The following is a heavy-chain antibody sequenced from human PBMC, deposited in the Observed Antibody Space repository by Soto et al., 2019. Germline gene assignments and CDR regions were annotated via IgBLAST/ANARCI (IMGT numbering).Heavy chain of an antibody. CDR3: AREVPLGDPTWNYLSTNYYYYGMDV. V-gene: IGHV3-30-3*01. D-gene: IGHD1-7*01. Sequence: QVQLVESGGGVVQPGRSLRLSCAASGFTFSNYAMHWVRQAPGKGLEWVAVISYDGSNKYYADSVKGRFTISRDNSKNTLYLQMNSLRAEDTAVYYCAREVPLGDPTWNYLSTNYYYYGMDVWGQGTTVTVSS. CDR2: ISYDGSNK. CDR1: GFTFSNYA. J-gene: IGHJ6*02.